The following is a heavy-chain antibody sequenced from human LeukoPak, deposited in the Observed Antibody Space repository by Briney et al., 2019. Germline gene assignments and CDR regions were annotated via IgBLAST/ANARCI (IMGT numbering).Heavy chain of an antibody. Sequence: GESLKISCKASGYSFTTYWIGWVRHMPGKGLEWMGIIYPGDSDTRYGPSFQGQVTISADKAISTAYLQWSSLKASDTAMYYCARWPGGDTGFLDYWGQGTLVTVSS. CDR3: ARWPGGDTGFLDY. CDR2: IYPGDSDT. CDR1: GYSFTTYW. D-gene: IGHD2-8*02. J-gene: IGHJ4*02. V-gene: IGHV5-51*01.